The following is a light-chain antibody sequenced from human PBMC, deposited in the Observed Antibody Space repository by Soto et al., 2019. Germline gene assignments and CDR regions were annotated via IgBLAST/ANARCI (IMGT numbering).Light chain of an antibody. Sequence: SVLTQPRSVSGSPGQSVTISCTGTSSDVGAYNYVSWYQQHPGKAPELMIYDVSKRPSGVPDRFSGSKSGNTASLTISGLQAEDEADYHCCSYAGTYTYVFGTGTKVTVL. CDR3: CSYAGTYTYV. CDR1: SSDVGAYNY. CDR2: DVS. J-gene: IGLJ1*01. V-gene: IGLV2-11*01.